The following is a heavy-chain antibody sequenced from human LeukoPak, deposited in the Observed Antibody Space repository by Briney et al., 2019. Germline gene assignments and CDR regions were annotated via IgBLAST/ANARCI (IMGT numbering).Heavy chain of an antibody. CDR3: ARDVVTYYYYYYGMDV. D-gene: IGHD3-16*02. J-gene: IGHJ6*02. Sequence: GASVKVSCKASGYTFTSYDINWVRQATGQGLEWMGWMNPNSGNTGYAQKLQGRVTMTTDTSTSTAYMELRSLRSDDTAVYYCARDVVTYYYYYYGMDVWGQGTTVTVSS. CDR1: GYTFTSYD. V-gene: IGHV1-8*01. CDR2: MNPNSGNT.